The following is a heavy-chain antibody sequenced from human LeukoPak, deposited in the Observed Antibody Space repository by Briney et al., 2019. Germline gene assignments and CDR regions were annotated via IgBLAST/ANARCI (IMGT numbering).Heavy chain of an antibody. D-gene: IGHD6-19*01. J-gene: IGHJ4*02. V-gene: IGHV3-73*01. Sequence: GGSLKLSCAASGFTFSGSAMHWVRQASGKGLEWVGRIRSKAYTYATAYAASVKGRFTISRDDSKNTAYLQMNSLNTEDTAVYYCITLGESSGWYPDYWGRGTLVTVSS. CDR1: GFTFSGSA. CDR3: ITLGESSGWYPDY. CDR2: IRSKAYTYAT.